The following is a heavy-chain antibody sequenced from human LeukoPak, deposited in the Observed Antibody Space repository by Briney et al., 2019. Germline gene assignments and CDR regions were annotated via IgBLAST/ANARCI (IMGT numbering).Heavy chain of an antibody. CDR3: AKGNYDILLWTVGGDYFDY. D-gene: IGHD3-9*01. Sequence: GGCLRLSCAAPGFTFSINAMSWVRPAPGEGVECVSAIFGGGGSTYNADSVKGRFTISRDNAKNTLYMQMNSLRAKDTFVYYCAKGNYDILLWTVGGDYFDYWGQGTLVTVSS. V-gene: IGHV3-23*01. CDR2: IFGGGGST. J-gene: IGHJ4*02. CDR1: GFTFSINA.